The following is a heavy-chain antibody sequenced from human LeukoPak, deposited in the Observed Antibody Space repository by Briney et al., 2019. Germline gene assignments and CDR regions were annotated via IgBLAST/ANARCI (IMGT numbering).Heavy chain of an antibody. D-gene: IGHD3-9*01. Sequence: PGGSLRLSYKASVLTFSSYSMNWVRQAPGKALEWVSYFSSTSSSIYYADTVKGRFTISRDNAKNSLYLQMSSLRAEDTAVYYCARREANDYYILTGQRVCDYWGQGTLVTVSS. CDR2: FSSTSSSI. V-gene: IGHV3-48*01. CDR1: VLTFSSYS. J-gene: IGHJ4*02. CDR3: ARREANDYYILTGQRVCDY.